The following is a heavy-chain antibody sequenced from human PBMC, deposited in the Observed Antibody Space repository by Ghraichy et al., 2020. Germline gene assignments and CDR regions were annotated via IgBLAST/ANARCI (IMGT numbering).Heavy chain of an antibody. CDR1: GGSISSYY. J-gene: IGHJ6*03. CDR3: ATGGHYDFWSGYYYYYMDV. V-gene: IGHV4-59*01. CDR2: IYYSGST. D-gene: IGHD3-3*01. Sequence: SQTLSLTCTVSGGSISSYYWSWIRQPPGKGLEWIGYIYYSGSTNYNPSLKSRVTISVDTSKNQFSLKLRSVTAADTAVYYCATGGHYDFWSGYYYYYMDVWGKGTTVTVSS.